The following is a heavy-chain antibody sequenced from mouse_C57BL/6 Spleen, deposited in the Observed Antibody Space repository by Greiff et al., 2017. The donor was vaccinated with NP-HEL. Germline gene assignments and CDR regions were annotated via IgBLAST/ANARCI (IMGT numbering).Heavy chain of an antibody. D-gene: IGHD4-1*01. Sequence: VQLQQSGAELVRPGTSVKVSCKASGYAFTNYLIEWVKQRPGQGLEWIGVINPGSGGTNYNEKFKGKATLTADKSSSTAYMQLSSLTSEDSAVYCCARSLTGVYFDYWGQGTTLTVSS. V-gene: IGHV1-54*01. CDR2: INPGSGGT. CDR1: GYAFTNYL. CDR3: ARSLTGVYFDY. J-gene: IGHJ2*01.